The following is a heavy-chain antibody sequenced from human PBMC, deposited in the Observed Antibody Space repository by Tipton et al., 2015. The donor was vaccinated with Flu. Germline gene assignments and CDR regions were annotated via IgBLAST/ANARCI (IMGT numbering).Heavy chain of an antibody. Sequence: QSGPEVKKPGSSIKVSCKASGGTFSDYAINWVRQAPGQGLEWMGGIILIFGTTDYAQKFQGRVTFTADESTSTAYMELRSLRSDDTAVYYCARGGGPYCSSTSCYETDYWGQGTLVTVSS. CDR3: ARGGGPYCSSTSCYETDY. CDR2: IILIFGTT. D-gene: IGHD2-2*01. J-gene: IGHJ4*02. CDR1: GGTFSDYA. V-gene: IGHV1-69*01.